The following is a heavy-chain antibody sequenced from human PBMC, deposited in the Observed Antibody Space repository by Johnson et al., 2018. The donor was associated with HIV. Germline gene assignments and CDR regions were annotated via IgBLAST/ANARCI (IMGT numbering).Heavy chain of an antibody. J-gene: IGHJ3*02. D-gene: IGHD1-26*01. CDR1: GFTFNNYW. Sequence: VQLVESGGGLGQPGGSLRLSCVDSGFTFNNYWMHWVRQAPGKGLEWVSLISWDGGSPYYADSVKGRFTISRDNSNNSLYLQMNSLRAEDTALYYRARRESGSLSFDIWGQGTMVTVSS. CDR3: ARRESGSLSFDI. CDR2: ISWDGGSP. V-gene: IGHV3-43D*03.